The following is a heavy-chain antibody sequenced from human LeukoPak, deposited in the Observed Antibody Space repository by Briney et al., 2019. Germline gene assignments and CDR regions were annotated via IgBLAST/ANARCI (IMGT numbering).Heavy chain of an antibody. Sequence: SVKVSCKASGATFTSKTISWVRQAPGQGLEWMGRIIPMYDIKDYTQKFQGRVTITADKSTSTAYMELSSLTSEDTAVYYCARDRIVGPMESAFDIWGQGTMVTVSP. D-gene: IGHD1-26*01. V-gene: IGHV1-69*04. CDR3: ARDRIVGPMESAFDI. CDR1: GATFTSKT. CDR2: IIPMYDIK. J-gene: IGHJ3*02.